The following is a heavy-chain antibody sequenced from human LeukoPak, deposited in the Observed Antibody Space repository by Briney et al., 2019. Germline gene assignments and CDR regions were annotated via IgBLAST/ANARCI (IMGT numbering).Heavy chain of an antibody. D-gene: IGHD5-18*01. V-gene: IGHV4-38-2*02. CDR3: ASPAMAFIDQGRYNYYYYMDV. J-gene: IGHJ6*03. CDR1: GYSISSGYY. CDR2: IYHSGST. Sequence: PSETLSLTCTVSGYSISSGYYWGWIRQPPGKGLEWIGSIYHSGSTYYNPSLKSRVTISVDTSKNQFSLKLSSVTAADTAVYYCASPAMAFIDQGRYNYYYYMDVWGKGTTVTVSS.